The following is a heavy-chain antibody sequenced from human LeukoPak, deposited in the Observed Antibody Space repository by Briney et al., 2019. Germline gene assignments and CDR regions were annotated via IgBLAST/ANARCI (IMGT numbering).Heavy chain of an antibody. V-gene: IGHV3-7*01. J-gene: IGHJ5*02. Sequence: PGGSLRLSCAASGFTFSSYWMSWVRQAPGKGLEWVANIKQDGSEKYYVDSVKGRFTISRDNAKNSLYLQMNSLRAEDTAVYFCARDTRLLDFWSGSRWFDPWGQGTLVTVSS. CDR1: GFTFSSYW. CDR3: ARDTRLLDFWSGSRWFDP. CDR2: IKQDGSEK. D-gene: IGHD3-3*01.